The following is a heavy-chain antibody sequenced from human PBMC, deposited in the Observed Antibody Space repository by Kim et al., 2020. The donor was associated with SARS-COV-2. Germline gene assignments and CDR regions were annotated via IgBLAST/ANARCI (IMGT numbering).Heavy chain of an antibody. CDR2: ISDDGSRR. CDR3: TKDGGYSGSYLGRFDP. D-gene: IGHD1-26*01. V-gene: IGHV3-30*18. CDR1: GFTFSDSG. Sequence: GGSLRLSCEASGFTFSDSGIHWVRQAPGKGLEWLGVISDDGSRRFYADSARGRFTISRDNSKDTLYLDLDRLQIDDTAVYYCTKDGGYSGSYLGRFDPWGQGTLVTVSS. J-gene: IGHJ5*02.